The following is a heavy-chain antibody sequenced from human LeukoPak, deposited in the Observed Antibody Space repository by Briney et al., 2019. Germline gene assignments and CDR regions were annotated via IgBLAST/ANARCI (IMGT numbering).Heavy chain of an antibody. V-gene: IGHV3-15*01. CDR3: ARGLCTSSSCYQGPFDF. CDR2: STNKTNGGTT. D-gene: IGHD2-2*01. CDR1: GFIFSSAW. Sequence: GGSLRLSCEASGFIFSSAWMTWVRQAPGKGLEWVGNSTNKTNGGTTDYAAPVKGRFIISRDDSKKTLYLQMNRLRTEDTAVYYCARGLCTSSSCYQGPFDFWGQGTLVTVSS. J-gene: IGHJ4*02.